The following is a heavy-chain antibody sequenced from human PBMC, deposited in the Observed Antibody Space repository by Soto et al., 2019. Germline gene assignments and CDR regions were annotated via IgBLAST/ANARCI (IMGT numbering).Heavy chain of an antibody. V-gene: IGHV3-9*01. CDR1: GFSFDGYA. Sequence: SRRLSCAASGFSFDGYAMKWVRQPPGEGLEWVSGISWNSGNIDHADSGKGRITISRDNAKNSLYLQMNSLRAEDTALYYCVKASTYSSSQGWFDPWGQGTMVTVSS. J-gene: IGHJ5*02. CDR2: ISWNSGNI. D-gene: IGHD6-6*01. CDR3: VKASTYSSSQGWFDP.